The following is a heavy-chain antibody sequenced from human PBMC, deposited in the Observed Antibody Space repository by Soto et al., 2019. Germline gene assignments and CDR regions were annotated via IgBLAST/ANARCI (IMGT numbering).Heavy chain of an antibody. CDR2: IWYDGSNK. CDR1: GFTFSSYG. CDR3: ARGGELLWFGEWIKNPPDY. V-gene: IGHV3-33*01. D-gene: IGHD3-10*01. J-gene: IGHJ4*02. Sequence: QVQLVESGGGVVQPGRSLRLSCAASGFTFSSYGMHWVRQAPGKGLEWVAVIWYDGSNKYYADSVKGRFTISRDNSKNTLYLQMNSLRAEDTAVYYCARGGELLWFGEWIKNPPDYWGQGTLVTVSS.